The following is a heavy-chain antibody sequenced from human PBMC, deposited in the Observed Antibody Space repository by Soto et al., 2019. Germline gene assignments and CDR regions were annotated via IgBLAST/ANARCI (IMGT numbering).Heavy chain of an antibody. J-gene: IGHJ4*02. CDR3: ASANCGGDCSYRHDRYYFES. CDR2: IFYSGST. D-gene: IGHD2-21*02. Sequence: QVRLQESGPGLVKPSETLSLTCSVSGAALNSGNYYWSWIRQPPGRGLEWIGYIFYSGSTHYNPSLKSRFIISLDTSKKQVSLKLSSVTAADTAVYYCASANCGGDCSYRHDRYYFESWGQGTLVTVSS. V-gene: IGHV4-30-4*08. CDR1: GAALNSGNYY.